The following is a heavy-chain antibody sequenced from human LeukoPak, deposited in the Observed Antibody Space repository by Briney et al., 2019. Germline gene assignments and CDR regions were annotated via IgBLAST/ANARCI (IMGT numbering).Heavy chain of an antibody. J-gene: IGHJ3*02. CDR1: GFTFSSYE. CDR2: ISSSGSTI. V-gene: IGHV3-48*03. Sequence: GGSLRLSCAASGFTFSSYEMNWVRQAPGKGLEWVSYISSSGSTIYYADSVKGRFTISRDNAKNSLYLQMNSLRAEDTAVYYCARGIGNCSGGSCYSGDAFDIWGQGTMVTVSS. D-gene: IGHD2-15*01. CDR3: ARGIGNCSGGSCYSGDAFDI.